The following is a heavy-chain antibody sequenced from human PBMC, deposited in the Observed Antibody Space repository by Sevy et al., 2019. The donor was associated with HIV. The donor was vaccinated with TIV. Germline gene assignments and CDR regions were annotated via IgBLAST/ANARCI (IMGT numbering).Heavy chain of an antibody. D-gene: IGHD6-6*01. Sequence: GGSLRLSCAASGFTFSNYAMSWVRQAPGKGLEWVSGVGSGGSTYYADSLKGRFTISRDNSKNTLYLQMNSLRAEDTAVYYCAKGGGIAARLPYYYGMDVGGQGTTVTVSS. CDR3: AKGGGIAARLPYYYGMDV. CDR1: GFTFSNYA. CDR2: VGSGGST. V-gene: IGHV3-23*01. J-gene: IGHJ6*02.